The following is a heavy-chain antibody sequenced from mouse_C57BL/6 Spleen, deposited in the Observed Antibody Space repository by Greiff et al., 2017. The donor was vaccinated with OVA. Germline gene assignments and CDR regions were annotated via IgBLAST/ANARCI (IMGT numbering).Heavy chain of an antibody. Sequence: EVKLMESGPELVKPGASVKIPCKASGYTFTDYNMDWVKQSHGKSLEWIGDINPNNGGTIYNQKFKGKATLTVDKSSSTAYMELRSLTSEDTAVYYCARFDYDPYAMDYWGQGTSVTVSS. J-gene: IGHJ4*01. CDR1: GYTFTDYN. V-gene: IGHV1-18*01. CDR2: INPNNGGT. CDR3: ARFDYDPYAMDY. D-gene: IGHD2-4*01.